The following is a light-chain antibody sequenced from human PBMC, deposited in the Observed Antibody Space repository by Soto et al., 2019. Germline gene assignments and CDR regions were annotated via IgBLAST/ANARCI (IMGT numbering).Light chain of an antibody. Sequence: QSVLTQPASVSGSPGQSITISCTGTISDVGGYNYVSWYQHHPGKAPNLMIYEVFNRPSGVSNRFSGSRSVNTASLTISGLQAEDEGDYYCTSYAGTAPHVVFGGGTKLTVL. CDR2: EVF. CDR3: TSYAGTAPHVV. CDR1: ISDVGGYNY. V-gene: IGLV2-14*01. J-gene: IGLJ2*01.